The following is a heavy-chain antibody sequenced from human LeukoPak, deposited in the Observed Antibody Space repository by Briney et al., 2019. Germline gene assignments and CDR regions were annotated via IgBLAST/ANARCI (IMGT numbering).Heavy chain of an antibody. Sequence: GGSLRLSCAASGFTVSSNYMSWVRQAPGKGLEWVSVIYSGGSTYYADSVKGRFTISRDNAQNSLYLQMKSLRAEDTAVYYCARDDGGDFNDAFDIWGQGTLVTVSS. CDR3: ARDDGGDFNDAFDI. D-gene: IGHD2-21*02. J-gene: IGHJ3*02. CDR2: IYSGGST. CDR1: GFTVSSNY. V-gene: IGHV3-53*01.